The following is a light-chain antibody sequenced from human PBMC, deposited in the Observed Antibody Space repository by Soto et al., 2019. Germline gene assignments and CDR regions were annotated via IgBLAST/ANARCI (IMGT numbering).Light chain of an antibody. CDR3: QQCDSLPPT. Sequence: IPLTKSAVSLSASLDERVTITCRASQSISNHLNWYQQKPGKAPKLLIFAASSLQSGVPSRFSGSRSGPDFTLTISSLQPEDFATYYCQQCDSLPPTFGQGTRLDI. J-gene: IGKJ1*01. CDR1: QSISNH. V-gene: IGKV1-39*01. CDR2: AAS.